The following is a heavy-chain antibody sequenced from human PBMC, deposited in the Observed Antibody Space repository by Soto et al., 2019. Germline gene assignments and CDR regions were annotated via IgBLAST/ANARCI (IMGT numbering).Heavy chain of an antibody. J-gene: IGHJ5*02. D-gene: IGHD3-10*01. V-gene: IGHV3-23*01. CDR2: ISGSGIST. CDR1: GFTFSSYA. Sequence: EVQLLESGGGLVQPGGSLRLSCAAYGFTFSSYAMSWVRQAPGKGLEWVSAISGSGISTYYADSVKGRFTISRDNSKNTLYLQKNSLRADDTAMYYCARDHKFGEPPWGQGTLVTVSS. CDR3: ARDHKFGEPP.